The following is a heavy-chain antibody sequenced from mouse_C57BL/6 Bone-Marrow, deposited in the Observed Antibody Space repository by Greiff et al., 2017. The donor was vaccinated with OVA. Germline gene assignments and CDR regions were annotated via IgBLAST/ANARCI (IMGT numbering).Heavy chain of an antibody. J-gene: IGHJ3*01. CDR1: GYAFSSSW. Sequence: QVHVKQSGPELVKPGASVKISCKASGYAFSSSWMNWVKQRPGKGLEWIGRIYPGDGDTNYNGKFKGKATLTADKSSSTAYMQLSSLTSEDSAVYFCAPDYYGSSYPFAYWGQGTLVTVSA. V-gene: IGHV1-82*01. D-gene: IGHD1-1*01. CDR3: APDYYGSSYPFAY. CDR2: IYPGDGDT.